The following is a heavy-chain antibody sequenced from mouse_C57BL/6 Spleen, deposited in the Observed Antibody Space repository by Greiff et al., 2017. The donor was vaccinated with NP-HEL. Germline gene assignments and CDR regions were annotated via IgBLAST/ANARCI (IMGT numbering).Heavy chain of an antibody. CDR2: IYPGDGDT. D-gene: IGHD2-12*01. CDR1: GYAFSSSW. J-gene: IGHJ4*01. Sequence: VQLQQSGPELVKPGASVKISCKASGYAFSSSWMNWVKQRPGKGLEWIGRIYPGDGDTNYNGKFKGKATLTADKSSSTAYMQLSSLTSEDSAVYFCARTYYNAMDYWGQGTSVTVSS. CDR3: ARTYYNAMDY. V-gene: IGHV1-82*01.